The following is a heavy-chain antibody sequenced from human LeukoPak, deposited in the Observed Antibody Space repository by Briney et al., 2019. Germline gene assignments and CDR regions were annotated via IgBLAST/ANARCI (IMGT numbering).Heavy chain of an antibody. CDR3: ARGPITMVRGVPTSYFDY. Sequence: GGSLRLSCAASGFTFSSYAMHWVRQAPGKGLEWVAVISYDGSNKYYADSVKGRFTISRDNSKNTLYLQMNSLRAEDTAVYYCARGPITMVRGVPTSYFDYWGQGTLVTVSS. J-gene: IGHJ4*02. CDR2: ISYDGSNK. CDR1: GFTFSSYA. V-gene: IGHV3-30-3*01. D-gene: IGHD3-10*01.